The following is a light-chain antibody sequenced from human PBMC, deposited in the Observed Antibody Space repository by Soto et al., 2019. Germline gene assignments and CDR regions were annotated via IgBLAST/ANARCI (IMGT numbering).Light chain of an antibody. V-gene: IGKV1-27*01. CDR2: AAS. J-gene: IGKJ4*01. CDR1: QGISNS. CDR3: QKHSSVPFT. Sequence: DIQMTQSPSFLSASVGDRVTITCRASQGISNSLAWYHHKPGKVPKLLIYAASTLHSGVPSRCSRSGSGTDFTLTISSLQPADVAVDYCQKHSSVPFTFGGGTKVEIK.